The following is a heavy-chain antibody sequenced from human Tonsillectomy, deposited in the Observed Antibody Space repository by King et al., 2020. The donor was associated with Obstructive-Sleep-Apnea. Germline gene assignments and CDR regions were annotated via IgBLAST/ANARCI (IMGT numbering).Heavy chain of an antibody. CDR3: ARGERYGGNSFYYGMDV. D-gene: IGHD4-23*01. CDR1: GESFTNYY. J-gene: IGHJ6*02. V-gene: IGHV4-34*01. Sequence: VQLQQWGAGLWKPSETLSLTCAVYGESFTNYYWTWIRQPLGKGLEWIGEINHGGSTNYNPSLKSPVSISVDTSKNQFSLKLNPVTAADTGVYYCARGERYGGNSFYYGMDVWGQGTTVTVSS. CDR2: INHGGST.